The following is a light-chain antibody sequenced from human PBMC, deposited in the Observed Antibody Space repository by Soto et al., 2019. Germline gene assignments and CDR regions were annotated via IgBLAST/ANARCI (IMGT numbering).Light chain of an antibody. Sequence: DIQMTQSPSSLSASVGDRVTITCRASQNIINYLNWYQQKPGKAPQLLIYVASRLESGVPSRFSGSGSGTDFTLTISSLQPEDVATYFCQQDYSRPQTFGQGTKVDIK. J-gene: IGKJ1*01. V-gene: IGKV1-39*01. CDR3: QQDYSRPQT. CDR1: QNIINY. CDR2: VAS.